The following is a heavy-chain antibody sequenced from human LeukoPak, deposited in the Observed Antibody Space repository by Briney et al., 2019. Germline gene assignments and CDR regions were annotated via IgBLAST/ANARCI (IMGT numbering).Heavy chain of an antibody. J-gene: IGHJ4*02. D-gene: IGHD6-6*01. Sequence: ASVKVSCKSSGYIFTSYDIYWVRQATGQGLEWMGWMNPNSGNTGYAQKFQGRVTITRNTSISTTYMELSSLRFEDTAVYYCARGRERGSSSSFTDYWGQGTLVIVSS. CDR2: MNPNSGNT. CDR3: ARGRERGSSSSFTDY. CDR1: GYIFTSYD. V-gene: IGHV1-8*01.